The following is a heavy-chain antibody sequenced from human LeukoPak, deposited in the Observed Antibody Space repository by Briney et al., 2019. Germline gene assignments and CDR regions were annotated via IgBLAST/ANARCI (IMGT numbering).Heavy chain of an antibody. D-gene: IGHD2-15*01. CDR1: GGSISSSNW. V-gene: IGHV4-4*02. CDR3: ARGWGYCSGGSCYFDY. Sequence: SGTLSLTCAVSGGSISSSNWWSWVRQPPGKGLEWIGEIYHSGSTNYNPSLKSRVTMSVDKSKNQFSLKLSSVTAADTAVYYCARGWGYCSGGSCYFDYWGQGTLVTVSS. CDR2: IYHSGST. J-gene: IGHJ4*02.